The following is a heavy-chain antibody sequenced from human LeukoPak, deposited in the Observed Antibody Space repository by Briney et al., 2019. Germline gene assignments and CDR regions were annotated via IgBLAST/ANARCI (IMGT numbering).Heavy chain of an antibody. CDR2: ISGSGAGT. J-gene: IGHJ4*02. Sequence: PGGSLRLSCAASGFTFTNYAMSWVRQAPGKGLEWVSIISGSGAGTYYADSVKGRFTISRDNSKSTLYLQMNGLRVEDTAVYYCAKAPYSVIYYGPDYWGQGTLVTVSS. CDR1: GFTFTNYA. D-gene: IGHD1-26*01. V-gene: IGHV3-23*01. CDR3: AKAPYSVIYYGPDY.